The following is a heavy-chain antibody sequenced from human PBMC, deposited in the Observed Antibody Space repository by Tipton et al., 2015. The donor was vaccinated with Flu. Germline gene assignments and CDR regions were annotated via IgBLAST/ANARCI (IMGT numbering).Heavy chain of an antibody. CDR1: GYSISSGYY. Sequence: TLSLTCTVSGYSISSGYYWGWVRQPPGKGLEWIGTIYHIGSPYYNPSLKSRLTISVDTSKNQFSLRLSSVTATDTAIYYCARGDYADYDHEADGFDIWGQGTLVTVSA. CDR3: ARGDYADYDHEADGFDI. CDR2: IYHIGSP. J-gene: IGHJ3*02. D-gene: IGHD4-17*01. V-gene: IGHV4-38-2*02.